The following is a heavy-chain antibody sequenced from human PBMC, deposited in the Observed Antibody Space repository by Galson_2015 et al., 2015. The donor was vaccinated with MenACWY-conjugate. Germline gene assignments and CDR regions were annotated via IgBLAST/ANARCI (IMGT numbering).Heavy chain of an antibody. CDR2: SRNRANSYTT. D-gene: IGHD3-9*01. J-gene: IGHJ6*02. Sequence: SLRLSCAASGFTLSDYYTDWVRQAPGKGLEWIGRSRNRANSYTTEYAASVKGRFTISRDDSGNSVYLQMNGLKTEATAVYFCARDTLPGPRTDVWGQGTPFPVSS. CDR3: ARDTLPGPRTDV. CDR1: GFTLSDYY. V-gene: IGHV3-72*01.